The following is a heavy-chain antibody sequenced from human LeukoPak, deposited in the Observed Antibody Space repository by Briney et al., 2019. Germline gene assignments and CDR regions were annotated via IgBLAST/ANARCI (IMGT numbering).Heavy chain of an antibody. CDR2: IYYSGST. V-gene: IGHV4-30-4*01. J-gene: IGHJ6*02. CDR1: GGSISSGDYY. CDR3: ARVRGDYYYYGMDV. Sequence: SETLSLTCTVPGGSISSGDYYWSWIRQPPGKGLEWIGYIYYSGSTYYNPSLKSRVTISVDTSKNQFSLKLSSVTAADTAVYYCARVRGDYYYYGMDVWGQGTTVTVSS.